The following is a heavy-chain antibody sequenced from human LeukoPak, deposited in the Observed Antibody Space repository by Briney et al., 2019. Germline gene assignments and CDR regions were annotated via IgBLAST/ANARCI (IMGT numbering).Heavy chain of an antibody. J-gene: IGHJ4*02. V-gene: IGHV3-23*01. D-gene: IGHD6-13*01. Sequence: GSLRLSCAASGFTFGTSAMSWVRRAPGKGPEWVSTFGRSGSDTYYSDSVKGRFAIFRDNSKNTLYLQMNSLRDEDTAVYYCAKGSLGSWYYFDYWGQGTLVTVSS. CDR1: GFTFGTSA. CDR3: AKGSLGSWYYFDY. CDR2: FGRSGSDT.